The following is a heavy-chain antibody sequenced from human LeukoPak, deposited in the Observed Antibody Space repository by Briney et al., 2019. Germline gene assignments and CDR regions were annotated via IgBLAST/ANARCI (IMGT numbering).Heavy chain of an antibody. CDR3: ARVQYYYDSSGYKGHGYFDY. Sequence: KPSETLSLTCTVSGGSISSSNYYWGWIRQPPGKGLEWIGSSYHSGSTYYNPSLKSRVTISVDTSKNQFSLKLSSVTAADTAVYYCARVQYYYDSSGYKGHGYFDYWGQGTLVTVSS. D-gene: IGHD3-22*01. V-gene: IGHV4-39*07. J-gene: IGHJ4*02. CDR2: SYHSGST. CDR1: GGSISSSNYY.